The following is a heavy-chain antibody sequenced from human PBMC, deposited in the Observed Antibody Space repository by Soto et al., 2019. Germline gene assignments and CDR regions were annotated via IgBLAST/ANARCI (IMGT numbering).Heavy chain of an antibody. V-gene: IGHV3-33*01. CDR1: GFTFSSYG. D-gene: IGHD4-17*01. J-gene: IGHJ4*02. CDR2: IWYDGSNK. CDR3: GTELRRGLDYGGNPLHLGY. Sequence: QVQLVESGGGVVQPGRSLRLSCAASGFTFSSYGMHWVRQAPGKGLEWVAVIWYDGSNKYYADSVKGRFTISRDNSKNTLYLQMNSLRAEDTAVYYCGTELRRGLDYGGNPLHLGYWGQGTLVTVSS.